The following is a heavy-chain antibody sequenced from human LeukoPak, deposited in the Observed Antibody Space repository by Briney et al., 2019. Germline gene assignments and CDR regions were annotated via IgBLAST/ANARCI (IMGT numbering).Heavy chain of an antibody. D-gene: IGHD6-19*01. V-gene: IGHV3-66*01. J-gene: IGHJ3*02. CDR1: GFTVSSNC. Sequence: GGSLRLSCAASGFTVSSNCMSWVRQAPGKGLEWVSVIYSGGSTYYADSVKGRFTISRDNSKNTLYLQMNSLRAEDTAVYYCASPSSGQSFDIWGQGTMVTVSS. CDR3: ASPSSGQSFDI. CDR2: IYSGGST.